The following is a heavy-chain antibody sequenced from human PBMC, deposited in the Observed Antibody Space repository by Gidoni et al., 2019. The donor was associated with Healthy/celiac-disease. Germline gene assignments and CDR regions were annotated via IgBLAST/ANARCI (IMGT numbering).Heavy chain of an antibody. Sequence: QVQLVESGGGVVQPGRSLRLSCAASGFPFSSYGMHWVRQAPGKGLEWVAVISYDGSNKYYADSVKGRFTISRDNSKNTLYLQMNSLRAEDTAVYYCAKGEYSSSSALYYYGMDVWGQGTTVTVSS. CDR1: GFPFSSYG. CDR3: AKGEYSSSSALYYYGMDV. V-gene: IGHV3-30*18. CDR2: ISYDGSNK. J-gene: IGHJ6*02. D-gene: IGHD6-6*01.